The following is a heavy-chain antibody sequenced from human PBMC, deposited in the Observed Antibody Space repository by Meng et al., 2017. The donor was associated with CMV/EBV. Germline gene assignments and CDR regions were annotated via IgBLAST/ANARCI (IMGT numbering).Heavy chain of an antibody. Sequence: CKSSGGTFSSYAISWVRQAPGQGLEWMGGIIPIFGTANYAQKFQGRVTITTDESTSTAYMELSSLRSEDTAVYYCARSLYSSSPHFDYWGQGTLSPSPQ. V-gene: IGHV1-69*05. J-gene: IGHJ4*02. D-gene: IGHD6-6*01. CDR3: ARSLYSSSPHFDY. CDR1: GGTFSSYA. CDR2: IIPIFGTA.